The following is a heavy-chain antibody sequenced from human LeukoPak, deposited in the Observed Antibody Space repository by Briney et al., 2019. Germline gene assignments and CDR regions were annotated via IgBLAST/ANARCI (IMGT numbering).Heavy chain of an antibody. D-gene: IGHD3-10*01. V-gene: IGHV4-39*07. CDR1: GGSIIDSSYY. Sequence: SETLSLTCTVSGGSIIDSSYYWGWIRQSPGRGLEWIGRIYISGSTNYNPSLKSRVTISVDTSKNQFSLRLISVTAADTAVYYCARGLWFGDENPPYFDYWGQGTLVTVSS. J-gene: IGHJ4*02. CDR2: IYISGST. CDR3: ARGLWFGDENPPYFDY.